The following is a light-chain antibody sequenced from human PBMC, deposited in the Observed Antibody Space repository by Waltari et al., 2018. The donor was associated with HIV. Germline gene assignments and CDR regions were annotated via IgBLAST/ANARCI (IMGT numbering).Light chain of an antibody. CDR1: SRDVGAYNL. CDR2: EVI. J-gene: IGLJ2*01. Sequence: QSALTQPASVSGSPGQSITISCTGTSRDVGAYNLASCAQKYPGKAPKLMLFEVIKRPSGVSDRFSGSRSGNTASLTISGLQTEDEGDYYCCSYSGTGVVFGGGTKVTVL. V-gene: IGLV2-23*02. CDR3: CSYSGTGVV.